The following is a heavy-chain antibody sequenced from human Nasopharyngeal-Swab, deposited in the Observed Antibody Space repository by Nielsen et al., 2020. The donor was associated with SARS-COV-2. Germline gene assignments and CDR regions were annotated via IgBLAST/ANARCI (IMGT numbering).Heavy chain of an antibody. Sequence: GESLKLSCAASGFTFSSYSMNWVRQAPGKGLEWVSSISSSSSYIYYADSVKGRFTISRDNAKNSLYLQMNSLRAEDTAVYYRARGQAGYCSSTSCYPYYYYYYMDVWGKGTTVTVSS. D-gene: IGHD2-2*01. CDR1: GFTFSSYS. J-gene: IGHJ6*03. CDR3: ARGQAGYCSSTSCYPYYYYYYMDV. V-gene: IGHV3-21*01. CDR2: ISSSSSYI.